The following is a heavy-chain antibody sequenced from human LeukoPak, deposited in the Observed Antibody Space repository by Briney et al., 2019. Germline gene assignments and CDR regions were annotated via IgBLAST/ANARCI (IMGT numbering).Heavy chain of an antibody. V-gene: IGHV4-59*01. CDR3: ARVYSIYWYFDL. J-gene: IGHJ2*01. CDR2: IFYSGST. D-gene: IGHD4-11*01. CDR1: GGSISSYY. Sequence: SETLSLTCTVSGGSISSYYWSWLRQPPGKGLEWIGYIFYSGSTNYNPSLKSRVTISVDPSKNQFSLKLSSVTAADTAVYYCARVYSIYWYFDLWGRGTLVTVSS.